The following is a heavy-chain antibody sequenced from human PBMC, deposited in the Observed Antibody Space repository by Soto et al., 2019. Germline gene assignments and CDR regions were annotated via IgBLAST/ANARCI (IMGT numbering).Heavy chain of an antibody. CDR2: ISYDGSNK. CDR3: ANTGVAGTWFLGY. V-gene: IGHV3-30*18. CDR1: GFTFSSYG. Sequence: PGGSLRLSCAASGFTFSSYGMHWVRQAPGKGLEWVAVISYDGSNKYYADSVKGRFTISRDNSKNTLYLQMNSLRAEDTAVYYCANTGVAGTWFLGYWGQGTLVTVSS. D-gene: IGHD6-19*01. J-gene: IGHJ4*02.